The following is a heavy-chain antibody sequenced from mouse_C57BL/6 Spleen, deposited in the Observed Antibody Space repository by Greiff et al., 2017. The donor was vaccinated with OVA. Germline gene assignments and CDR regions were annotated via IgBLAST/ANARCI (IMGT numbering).Heavy chain of an antibody. V-gene: IGHV1-66*01. D-gene: IGHD1-1*01. CDR3: ARESYGSSYYFDY. CDR2: IYPGSGNT. Sequence: QVQLKESGPELVKPGASVKISCKASGYSFTSYYIHWVKQRPGQGLEWIGWIYPGSGNTKYNEKFKGKATLTADTSSSTAYMQLSSLTSEDSAVYYCARESYGSSYYFDYWGQGTTLTVSS. J-gene: IGHJ2*01. CDR1: GYSFTSYY.